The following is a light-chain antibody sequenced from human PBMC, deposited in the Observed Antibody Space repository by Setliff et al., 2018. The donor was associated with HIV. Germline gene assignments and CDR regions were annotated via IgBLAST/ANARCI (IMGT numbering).Light chain of an antibody. CDR2: DVT. Sequence: QSALTQPRSVSGSPGQSVTISCTGTSNDVGPYNYVSWYQQHPGKAPKLLIFDVTTRPSGVPDRFSGSKSGNTASLTISGLQAEDEADYYCCSYAGSSTTYVFGTGTKVTVL. V-gene: IGLV2-11*01. CDR1: SNDVGPYNY. CDR3: CSYAGSSTTYV. J-gene: IGLJ1*01.